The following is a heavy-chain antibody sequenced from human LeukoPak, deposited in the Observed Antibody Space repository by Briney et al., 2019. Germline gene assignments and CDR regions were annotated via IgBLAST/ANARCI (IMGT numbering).Heavy chain of an antibody. J-gene: IGHJ4*02. V-gene: IGHV3-11*03. CDR2: ISSSSYT. D-gene: IGHD6-13*01. CDR1: GFTFSDYY. CDR3: ASGSSSWYSVGD. Sequence: NPGGSLRLSCAASGFTFSDYYMSWIRQAPGKGLEWVSYISSSSYTNYADSVKGRFTISRDNAKKSLYLQMKSLRAEDTAVYYCASGSSSWYSVGDWGQGTLVTVSS.